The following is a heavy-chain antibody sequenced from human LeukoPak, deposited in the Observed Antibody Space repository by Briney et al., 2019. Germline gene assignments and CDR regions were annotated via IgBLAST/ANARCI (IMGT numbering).Heavy chain of an antibody. CDR2: SNTDGSIT. D-gene: IGHD5-18*01. CDR1: GFTFTSYW. Sequence: GGSLRLSCATTGFTFTSYWMNWVRQVPGKGLVWVSRSNTDGSITTYVGSVKGRFTISRDNAKNTLYLQMNSLRVEDTAVYYCARGGYHAYYLDYWGQGSLVTVSS. V-gene: IGHV3-74*03. J-gene: IGHJ4*02. CDR3: ARGGYHAYYLDY.